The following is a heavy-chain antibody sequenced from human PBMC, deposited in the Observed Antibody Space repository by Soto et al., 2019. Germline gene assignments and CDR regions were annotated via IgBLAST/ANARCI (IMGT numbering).Heavy chain of an antibody. CDR2: IFHSGAT. D-gene: IGHD2-15*01. Sequence: QLQESGPGLVKPSETLSLTCTVSGGSIRTTSYYWGWIRQSPGKGLEWIGSIFHSGATNYNPSLTSRVSISVDTSKNQFSLEMNFVTAADTAVYYCARWVVAASAYWYFDLWGRGTLVPVSS. CDR1: GGSIRTTSYY. CDR3: ARWVVAASAYWYFDL. J-gene: IGHJ2*01. V-gene: IGHV4-39*01.